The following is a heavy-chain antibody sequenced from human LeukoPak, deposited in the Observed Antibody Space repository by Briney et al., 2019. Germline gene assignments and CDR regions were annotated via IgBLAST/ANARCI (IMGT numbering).Heavy chain of an antibody. Sequence: GGSLRLSCAASGFTFSNYAMSWVRQAPGKGLEWVSSITGSGGSTYYADSVKGRFTISRDNSKNTLYLQMSSLRAEDTAVYYCAKDKGDFWSGHHYWGQGTLVSVSS. CDR1: GFTFSNYA. CDR3: AKDKGDFWSGHHY. CDR2: ITGSGGST. V-gene: IGHV3-23*01. D-gene: IGHD3-3*01. J-gene: IGHJ4*02.